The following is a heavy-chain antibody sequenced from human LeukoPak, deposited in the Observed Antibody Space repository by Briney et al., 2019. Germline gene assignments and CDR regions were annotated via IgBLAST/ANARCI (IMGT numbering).Heavy chain of an antibody. D-gene: IGHD2-21*02. J-gene: IGHJ4*02. Sequence: GGSLRLSCAASGFTFCSYEMNWVRQAPGKGLEWVSYISSSGSTIYYADSVKGRFTISRDNAKNSLYLQMNSLRAEDTAVYYCARDGGGYCGGDCYPYYFDYWGQGTLVTVSS. V-gene: IGHV3-48*03. CDR3: ARDGGGYCGGDCYPYYFDY. CDR1: GFTFCSYE. CDR2: ISSSGSTI.